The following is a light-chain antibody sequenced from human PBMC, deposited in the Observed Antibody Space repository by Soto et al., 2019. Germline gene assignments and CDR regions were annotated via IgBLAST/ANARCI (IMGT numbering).Light chain of an antibody. Sequence: IVLTQSPGTLSLSPGQRATLSCRASQSVSSSTYLAWYQQKPGQAPRLLIYCASSRATSIPDRFSGSGYTTDVTVTISRLEPEHFLVYYCRQYGGSPPYTFGRGTKLEIK. V-gene: IGKV3-20*01. J-gene: IGKJ2*01. CDR1: QSVSSSTY. CDR2: CAS. CDR3: RQYGGSPPYT.